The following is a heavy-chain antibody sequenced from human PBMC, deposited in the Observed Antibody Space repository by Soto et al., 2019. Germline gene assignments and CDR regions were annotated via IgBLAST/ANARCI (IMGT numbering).Heavy chain of an antibody. V-gene: IGHV1-69*13. CDR3: AGYYYDSSGYPDAFDI. J-gene: IGHJ3*02. Sequence: SVKVSCKASGDTFSSYAISWVRQAPGQGLEWMGGIIPIFGTANYAQKFQGRVTITADESTSTAYMELSSLRSEDTAVYYCAGYYYDSSGYPDAFDIWGQGTMVTVSS. D-gene: IGHD3-22*01. CDR2: IIPIFGTA. CDR1: GDTFSSYA.